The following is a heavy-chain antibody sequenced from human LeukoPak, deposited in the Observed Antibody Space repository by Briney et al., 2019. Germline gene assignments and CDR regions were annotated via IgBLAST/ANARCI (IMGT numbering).Heavy chain of an antibody. CDR2: ISYDGSNK. Sequence: GGSLRLSCAASGFTFSSYAMHWVRQAPGKGLEWVAVISYDGSNKYYADSVKGRFTISRDNSKNTLYLQMNSLRAEDTAVYYCARVRKYQLPTVRFDPWGQGTLVTVSS. CDR3: ARVRKYQLPTVRFDP. J-gene: IGHJ5*02. D-gene: IGHD2-2*01. V-gene: IGHV3-30*04. CDR1: GFTFSSYA.